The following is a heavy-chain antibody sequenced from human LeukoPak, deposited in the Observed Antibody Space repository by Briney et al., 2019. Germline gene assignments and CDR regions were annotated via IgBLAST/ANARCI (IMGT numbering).Heavy chain of an antibody. J-gene: IGHJ4*02. D-gene: IGHD3-22*01. CDR3: AKGPDDSSGYAFDY. Sequence: PGGSLRLSCAASGFISSSYAMSWVRPAEGGGREWVSAISGSGGSTYYAHSVKGRFTISRDNSKNTLYLQMNSLRAEDTAVYYCAKGPDDSSGYAFDYWGQGTLVTVSS. CDR2: ISGSGGST. CDR1: GFISSSYA. V-gene: IGHV3-23*01.